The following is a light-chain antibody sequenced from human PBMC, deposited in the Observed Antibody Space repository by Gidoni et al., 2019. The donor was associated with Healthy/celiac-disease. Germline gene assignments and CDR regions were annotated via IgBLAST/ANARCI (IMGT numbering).Light chain of an antibody. CDR2: DAS. CDR1: QDISNY. CDR3: QQYDNLPLT. J-gene: IGKJ4*01. Sequence: DIQMTQSPSSLSASVGDRVTITCQASQDISNYLNWYQQKPGKAPKLLIYDASNLETGVPSRFSGSGSGTDFTFTISSLQPDDIATYYCQQYDNLPLTFGGGTKVEIQ. V-gene: IGKV1-33*01.